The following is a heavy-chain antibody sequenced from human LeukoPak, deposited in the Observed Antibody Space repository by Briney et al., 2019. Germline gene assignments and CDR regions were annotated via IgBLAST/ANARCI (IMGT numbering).Heavy chain of an antibody. CDR2: IWYDGSNK. V-gene: IGHV3-33*01. Sequence: GGSLRLSCAAAGCTFRSYGMHWVRQAPGKGLEWVAVIWYDGSNKYYADSVKGRFTISRDNSKNTLYLQMNSLRAEDTAVYYCARDNMVRGVIIAGTDYWGQGTLVTVSS. D-gene: IGHD3-10*01. J-gene: IGHJ4*02. CDR3: ARDNMVRGVIIAGTDY. CDR1: GCTFRSYG.